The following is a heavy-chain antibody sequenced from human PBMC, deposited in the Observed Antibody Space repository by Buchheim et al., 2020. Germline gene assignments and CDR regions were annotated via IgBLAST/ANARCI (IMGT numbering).Heavy chain of an antibody. Sequence: EVQLVESGGGLVKPGGSLRLSCAASGFTFSSYSMNWVRQAPGKGLEWVSSVTSISDYIYYADSVKGRFTISRDNAKNSLYLQMNSLRAEDTAVYYCAFTDKMATIAEYFQHWGQGTL. J-gene: IGHJ1*01. CDR3: AFTDKMATIAEYFQH. D-gene: IGHD5-12*01. CDR1: GFTFSSYS. V-gene: IGHV3-21*01. CDR2: VTSISDYI.